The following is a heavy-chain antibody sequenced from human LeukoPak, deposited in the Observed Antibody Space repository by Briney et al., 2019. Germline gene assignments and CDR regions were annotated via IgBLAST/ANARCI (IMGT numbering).Heavy chain of an antibody. Sequence: PGGSLRLSCAASGFTFSSYAMSWVRQAPGKGLEWVSAISGSGGSTYYADSVKGRFTISRDNAKNSLYLQMNSLRAEDTAVYYCARDKGVTMVRGVRSDYYYYGMNVWGQGTTVTVSS. V-gene: IGHV3-23*01. CDR1: GFTFSSYA. CDR2: ISGSGGST. D-gene: IGHD3-10*01. J-gene: IGHJ6*02. CDR3: ARDKGVTMVRGVRSDYYYYGMNV.